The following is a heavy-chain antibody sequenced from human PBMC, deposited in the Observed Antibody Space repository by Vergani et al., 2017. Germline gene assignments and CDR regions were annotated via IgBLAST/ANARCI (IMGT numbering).Heavy chain of an antibody. D-gene: IGHD1-26*01. CDR3: AKDRANSGAYPIDF. CDR1: GYTFTGHY. CDR2: INPNRGVT. J-gene: IGHJ4*02. Sequence: QVQLVQSGAEVKKPGASVKVSCKASGYTFTGHYIHWVRQAPGQGLEWMGWINPNRGVTNYGQKFHGRVTMTSDTSTNTVYMELSRLKSDDTALYYCAKDRANSGAYPIDFWGPGTLVTVSS. V-gene: IGHV1-2*02.